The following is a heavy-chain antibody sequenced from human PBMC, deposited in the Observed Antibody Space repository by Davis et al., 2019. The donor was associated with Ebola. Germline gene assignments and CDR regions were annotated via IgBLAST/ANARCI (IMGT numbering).Heavy chain of an antibody. Sequence: GGSLRLSCAASGFTFSSYEMNWVRQAPGKGLEWVSYISSSGSTIYYADSVKGRFTISRDNAKNSLYLQMNSLRAEDTAVYYCARNLKVPKGYYYGMDVWGQGTTVTVSS. D-gene: IGHD2-2*01. CDR3: ARNLKVPKGYYYGMDV. CDR2: ISSSGSTI. V-gene: IGHV3-48*03. J-gene: IGHJ6*02. CDR1: GFTFSSYE.